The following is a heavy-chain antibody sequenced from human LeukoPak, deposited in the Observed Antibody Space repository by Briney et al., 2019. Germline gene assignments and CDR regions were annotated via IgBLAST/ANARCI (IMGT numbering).Heavy chain of an antibody. D-gene: IGHD3-10*01. J-gene: IGHJ4*02. Sequence: GGPLRLYCAASGFTFSSYAMSWVRQAPGKGLEWVSAISGSGGSTYYADSVKGRFTISRDNSKNTLYLQMNSLRAEDTAVYYCAKDGYYYGSGSYSYWGQGTLVTVSP. V-gene: IGHV3-23*01. CDR2: ISGSGGST. CDR3: AKDGYYYGSGSYSY. CDR1: GFTFSSYA.